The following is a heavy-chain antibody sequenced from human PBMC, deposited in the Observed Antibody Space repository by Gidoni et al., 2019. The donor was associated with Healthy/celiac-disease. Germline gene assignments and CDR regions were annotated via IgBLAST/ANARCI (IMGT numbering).Heavy chain of an antibody. V-gene: IGHV3-30-3*01. CDR1: GFSFSSYA. J-gene: IGHJ4*02. CDR2: ISYDVSNK. CDR3: AREVPPPTRGFDY. D-gene: IGHD5-12*01. Sequence: QVQMVESGGGVVQPGRSLRLSCAASGFSFSSYAMHWVRQAPGKGLEWVAVISYDVSNKYYADSVKGRFTISRDNSNNTLYLQMNSLRAEDTAVYYCAREVPPPTRGFDYWGQGTLVTVSS.